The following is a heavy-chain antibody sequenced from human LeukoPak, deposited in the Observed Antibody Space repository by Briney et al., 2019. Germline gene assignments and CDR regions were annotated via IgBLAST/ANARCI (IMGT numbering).Heavy chain of an antibody. CDR1: GGTFSSYA. J-gene: IGHJ4*02. Sequence: ASVKVSCKASGGTFSSYAISWVRQAPGQGLERMGGIIPIFGTANYAQKFQGRVTITADESTSTAYMELSSLRSEDTAVYYCAREVGAPYFDYWGQGTLVTVSS. CDR3: AREVGAPYFDY. CDR2: IIPIFGTA. D-gene: IGHD1-26*01. V-gene: IGHV1-69*01.